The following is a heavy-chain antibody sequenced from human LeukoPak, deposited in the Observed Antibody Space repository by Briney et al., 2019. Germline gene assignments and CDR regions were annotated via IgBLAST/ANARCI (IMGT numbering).Heavy chain of an antibody. V-gene: IGHV3-21*01. J-gene: IGHJ6*02. D-gene: IGHD5-24*01. Sequence: GGSLRLSCAASGFTFSTYTMNWVRQAPGKGLEWVSAISNNSSNIYYADSVKGRFTISRDNAKNSLYLQMNSLRAEDTAVYYCARDDMARAPYYYYGMDVWGQGTTVTVSS. CDR2: ISNNSSNI. CDR1: GFTFSTYT. CDR3: ARDDMARAPYYYYGMDV.